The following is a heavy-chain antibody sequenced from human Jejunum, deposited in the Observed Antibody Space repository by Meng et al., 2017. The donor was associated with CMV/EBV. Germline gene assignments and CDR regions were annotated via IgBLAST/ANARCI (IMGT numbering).Heavy chain of an antibody. V-gene: IGHV3-48*03. CDR1: GFTFSGYN. D-gene: IGHD1-26*01. CDR3: ARGRSLYFFDF. J-gene: IGHJ4*02. Sequence: AASGFTFSGYNMNWFRQAPGMGLEWVAYISGGGVPKFYADSVKGRFASSRDNAKNSLFLQLDNVRAEDTAVYYCARGRSLYFFDFWGQGTLVTVSS. CDR2: ISGGGVPK.